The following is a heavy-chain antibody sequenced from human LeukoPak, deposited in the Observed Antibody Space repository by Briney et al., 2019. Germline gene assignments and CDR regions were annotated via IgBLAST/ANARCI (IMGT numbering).Heavy chain of an antibody. D-gene: IGHD3-3*01. V-gene: IGHV3-23*01. Sequence: GGSLRLSCAASGFTFSSYAMSWVRQAPGTGLEWVSAISGSGGSTYYADSVKGRFTISRDNSKNTLYLQMNSLRAEDTAVYYCAKDWYYDFWSGYSNWGQGTLVTVSS. J-gene: IGHJ4*02. CDR3: AKDWYYDFWSGYSN. CDR2: ISGSGGST. CDR1: GFTFSSYA.